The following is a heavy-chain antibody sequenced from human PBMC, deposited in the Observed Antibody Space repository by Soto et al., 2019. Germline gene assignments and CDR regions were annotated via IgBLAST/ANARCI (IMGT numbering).Heavy chain of an antibody. CDR2: ISAYNGNT. D-gene: IGHD6-19*01. CDR1: GYTFTTFG. CDR3: ARESSYSSGWLGFDY. V-gene: IGHV1-18*01. J-gene: IGHJ4*02. Sequence: ASVKVSCKASGYTFTTFGISWARQAPGQGLEWMGWISAYNGNTNYAQKLQGRVTMTTDTSTSTAYMELRSLRSDDTAVYYCARESSYSSGWLGFDYWGQGTLVTVSS.